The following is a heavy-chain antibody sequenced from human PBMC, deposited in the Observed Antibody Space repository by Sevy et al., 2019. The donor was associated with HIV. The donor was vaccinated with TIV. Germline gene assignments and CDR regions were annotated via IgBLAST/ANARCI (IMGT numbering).Heavy chain of an antibody. V-gene: IGHV3-7*03. J-gene: IGHJ6*02. CDR2: IKLDGSDK. Sequence: GGSLRLSCGASDFIFENYWMTWVRQTSGQGLEWVATIKLDGSDKYYGDSVKGRFTISRDNSKKSLYLQMNSLRAEDTAVYFCARGHYVMDVWCQGTTVTVSS. CDR1: DFIFENYW. CDR3: ARGHYVMDV.